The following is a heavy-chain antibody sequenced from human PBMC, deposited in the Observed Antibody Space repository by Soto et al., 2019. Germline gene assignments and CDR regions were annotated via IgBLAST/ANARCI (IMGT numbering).Heavy chain of an antibody. J-gene: IGHJ4*02. Sequence: EVQLLESGGGFVQPGGSLRLSCAASGFTFSSYAMSWVRQAPGKGLEWVSAISGSGGSTYYADSVKGRFTISRDNSKNTLYLQMNSLRAEDTAVYYCAKDAVGITMIVVVTPSHFDYWGQGTLVTVSS. CDR1: GFTFSSYA. CDR3: AKDAVGITMIVVVTPSHFDY. D-gene: IGHD3-22*01. V-gene: IGHV3-23*01. CDR2: ISGSGGST.